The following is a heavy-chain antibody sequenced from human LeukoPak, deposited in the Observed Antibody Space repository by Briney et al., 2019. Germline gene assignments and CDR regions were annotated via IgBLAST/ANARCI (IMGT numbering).Heavy chain of an antibody. D-gene: IGHD3-3*01. J-gene: IGHJ4*02. CDR1: GFTFSSYS. CDR3: CTDYYDFWSGPH. Sequence: GGSLRLSCAASGFTFSSYSMNWARQAPGKGLEWVAQIYSQSEGGTTGYAAPVKGRFTISRDDAENTLFLQMNSLKSEDTALYYCCTDYYDFWSGPHWGQGSLVTVSS. CDR2: IYSQSEGGTT. V-gene: IGHV3-15*01.